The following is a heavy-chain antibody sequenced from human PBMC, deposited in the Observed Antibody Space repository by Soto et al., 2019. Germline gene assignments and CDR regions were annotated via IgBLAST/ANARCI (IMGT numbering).Heavy chain of an antibody. CDR2: ISAYNGNT. D-gene: IGHD3-10*01. Sequence: QVQLVQSGAEVKKPGASVKVSCKASGYTFTSYGISWVRQAPGQGLEWMGWISAYNGNTNYAQKLQGRVTMTTDTSTSAAYMELRSLRSDDTAVYYCAIIGLYGSGSYYIPSEFDYWGQGTLVTVSS. CDR3: AIIGLYGSGSYYIPSEFDY. CDR1: GYTFTSYG. V-gene: IGHV1-18*01. J-gene: IGHJ4*02.